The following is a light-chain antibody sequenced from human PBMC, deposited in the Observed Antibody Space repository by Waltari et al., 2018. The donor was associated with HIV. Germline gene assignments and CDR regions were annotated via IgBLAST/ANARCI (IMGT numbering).Light chain of an antibody. V-gene: IGKV2-28*01. J-gene: IGKJ2*01. CDR1: QSLLHSNGFNY. Sequence: DIVMTQSPLSLPVTPGEPASISCRSSQSLLHSNGFNYLDWYLQKPGQSPQLLIYFDSNRAPGVPDRFSGSGSGTDFTLKISRVEAEDVGVYYCMQALQTPPAFGQGTKLEIK. CDR3: MQALQTPPA. CDR2: FDS.